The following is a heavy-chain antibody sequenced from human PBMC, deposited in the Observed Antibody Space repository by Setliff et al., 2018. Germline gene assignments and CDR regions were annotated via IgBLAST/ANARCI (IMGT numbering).Heavy chain of an antibody. J-gene: IGHJ6*03. D-gene: IGHD6-19*01. CDR2: IYIGGSA. V-gene: IGHV4-4*07. Sequence: LSLTCTVSGGSLSSYYWSWIRQPAGKGLEWIGHIYIGGSANYNPSLKSRVTMSIDTSKNQFSLKLNSVTAADMAVYYCAREQWLDPPGYYYMDVRAKGTTVTVSS. CDR1: GGSLSSYY. CDR3: AREQWLDPPGYYYMDV.